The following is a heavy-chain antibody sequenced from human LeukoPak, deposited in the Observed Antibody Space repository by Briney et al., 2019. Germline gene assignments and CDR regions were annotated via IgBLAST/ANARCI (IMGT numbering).Heavy chain of an antibody. CDR3: ATSRFGRDAFDI. CDR2: FDPEDGET. V-gene: IGHV1-24*01. D-gene: IGHD3-10*01. Sequence: GASVKVSCKFSGYTLTELSMHWVRQAPGKGLEWMGGFDPEDGETIYAQKFQGRVTMTEDTSTDTAYMELSSLRSEDTAVYYCATSRFGRDAFDIWGQGTMVTVSS. CDR1: GYTLTELS. J-gene: IGHJ3*02.